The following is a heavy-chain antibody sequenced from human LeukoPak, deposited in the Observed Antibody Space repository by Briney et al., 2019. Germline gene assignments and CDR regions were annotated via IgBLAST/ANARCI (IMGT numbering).Heavy chain of an antibody. V-gene: IGHV4-59*01. J-gene: IGHJ4*02. D-gene: IGHD2-15*01. CDR3: AKVPPQRCPGDTCYPIFEY. Sequence: SETLSLTCTVSGDSISSSYWIWIRHSPGKGLEGIGYIRYTGDTNYNPSFRRRVTISLDTSKNQFFVNLNSVTTADTAIYYCAKVPPQRCPGDTCYPIFEYWGQGTLVTVSS. CDR1: GDSISSSY. CDR2: IRYTGDT.